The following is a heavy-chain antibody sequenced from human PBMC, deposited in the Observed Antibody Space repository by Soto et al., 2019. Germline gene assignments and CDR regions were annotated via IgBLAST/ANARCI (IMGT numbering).Heavy chain of an antibody. Sequence: ASVKVSCKASGGTFSSYAISWVRQAPGQGLEWMGGIIPIFGTANYAQKFQGRVTITADESTSTAYMELSSLRSEDTAVYYCARDVDTAKVTGYWGQGTLVTVSS. CDR1: GGTFSSYA. CDR2: IIPIFGTA. D-gene: IGHD5-18*01. CDR3: ARDVDTAKVTGY. J-gene: IGHJ4*02. V-gene: IGHV1-69*13.